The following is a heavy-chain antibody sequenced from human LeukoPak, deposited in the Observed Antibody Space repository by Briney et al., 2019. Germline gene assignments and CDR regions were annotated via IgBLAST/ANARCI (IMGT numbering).Heavy chain of an antibody. J-gene: IGHJ4*02. CDR1: GFTFSSYS. CDR2: ISSSSSYI. CDR3: ARERGGYGDYVLGDFDY. Sequence: GGSLRLSCAASGFTFSSYSMNWVRQAPGKGLEWVSSISSSSSYIYYADSVKGRFTISRDNAKNSLYLRMNSLRAEDTAVYYCARERGGYGDYVLGDFDYWGQGTLVTVSS. V-gene: IGHV3-21*01. D-gene: IGHD4-17*01.